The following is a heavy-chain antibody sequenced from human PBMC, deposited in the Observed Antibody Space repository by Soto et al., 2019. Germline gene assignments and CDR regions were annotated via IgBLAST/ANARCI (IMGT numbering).Heavy chain of an antibody. J-gene: IGHJ4*02. CDR1: GFTFSYYG. Sequence: GGSLRLSCAASGFTFSYYGMHWVRQAPGKGLEWVAVISYDGSKKYSADSVRGRFTISRDNSKNTLNLQMNSLRPEDTAVYYCAKDRVWNPFDDWGQGTLVTVSS. V-gene: IGHV3-30*18. CDR2: ISYDGSKK. D-gene: IGHD1-1*01. CDR3: AKDRVWNPFDD.